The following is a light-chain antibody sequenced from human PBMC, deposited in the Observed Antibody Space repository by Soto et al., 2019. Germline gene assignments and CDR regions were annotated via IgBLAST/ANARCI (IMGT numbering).Light chain of an antibody. CDR2: AAS. V-gene: IGKV1-9*01. CDR1: QGISSS. Sequence: IQLTQSPSSLSASVGDRVSITCRASQGISSSLAWFQQKPGKAPNLLIYAASTLQSGVPARFSGSGSGTDFTLPISGLQPEDCATYYCQQLSDFPLTFGPGTKVEIK. J-gene: IGKJ3*01. CDR3: QQLSDFPLT.